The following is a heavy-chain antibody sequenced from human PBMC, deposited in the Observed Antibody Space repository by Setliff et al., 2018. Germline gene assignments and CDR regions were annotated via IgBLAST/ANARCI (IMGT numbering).Heavy chain of an antibody. Sequence: ASVKVSCKASGYTFQRYGINWLRQAPGQGLEWLGWISPYNGNTKYAQTVQDRIRVTTDPSTSTSFMELRSLRSDDTAVYFCARSSDSGYYHQRDAFDIWGQGTRVTVSS. D-gene: IGHD3-22*01. J-gene: IGHJ3*02. CDR3: ARSSDSGYYHQRDAFDI. V-gene: IGHV1-18*04. CDR1: GYTFQRYG. CDR2: ISPYNGNT.